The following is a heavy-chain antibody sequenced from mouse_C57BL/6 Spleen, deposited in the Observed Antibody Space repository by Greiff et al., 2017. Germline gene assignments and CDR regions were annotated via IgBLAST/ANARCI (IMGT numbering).Heavy chain of an antibody. Sequence: EVKVEESEGGLVQPGSSMKLSCTASGFTFSDYYMAWVRQVPEKGLEWVANINYDGSSTYYLDSLKSRFIISRDNAKNILYLQMSSLKSEDTATYYCARDAPHRYFDVWGTGTTVTVSS. CDR3: ARDAPHRYFDV. V-gene: IGHV5-16*01. CDR2: INYDGSST. CDR1: GFTFSDYY. J-gene: IGHJ1*03. D-gene: IGHD6-1*01.